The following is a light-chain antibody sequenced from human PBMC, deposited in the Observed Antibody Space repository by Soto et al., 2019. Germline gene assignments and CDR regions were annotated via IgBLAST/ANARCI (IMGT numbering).Light chain of an antibody. Sequence: DIQMTQSPSTLSASVGDRVTITCRASQSISSWLAWYQQKPGKAPKLLIYDASSLESGVPSRFSGSGSGTEFTLTICSLQPDDFAAYYFQQYNSYSTWTFGQGTKVEIK. V-gene: IGKV1-5*01. CDR2: DAS. CDR1: QSISSW. CDR3: QQYNSYSTWT. J-gene: IGKJ1*01.